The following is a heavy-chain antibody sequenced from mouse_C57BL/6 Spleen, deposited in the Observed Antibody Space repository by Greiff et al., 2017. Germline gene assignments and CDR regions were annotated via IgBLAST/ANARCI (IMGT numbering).Heavy chain of an antibody. J-gene: IGHJ4*01. V-gene: IGHV1-85*01. CDR1: GYTFTSYD. D-gene: IGHD1-1*01. Sequence: VQLQQSGPELVKPGASVKLSCKASGYTFTSYDINWVQQRPGQGLEWIGWIYPRDGSTKYNEKFKGKATLTVDTSSSTAYMELHSLTSEDSAVYFCARSPVVEGDYAMDYWGQGTSVTVSS. CDR2: IYPRDGST. CDR3: ARSPVVEGDYAMDY.